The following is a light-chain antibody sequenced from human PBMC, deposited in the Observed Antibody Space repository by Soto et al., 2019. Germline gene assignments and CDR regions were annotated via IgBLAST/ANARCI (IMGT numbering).Light chain of an antibody. CDR1: QNIGNW. CDR2: AAS. V-gene: IGKV1-12*02. J-gene: IGKJ4*01. CDR3: QQANMFPFT. Sequence: DSVMTQSPSSVHASVGDRVTITCRASQNIGNWLAWYQQKPGKAPQLLIYAASSLQSGVPSRFSGSRSGPNFTLTISSLQPEDFATYYCQQANMFPFTFGAGTKV.